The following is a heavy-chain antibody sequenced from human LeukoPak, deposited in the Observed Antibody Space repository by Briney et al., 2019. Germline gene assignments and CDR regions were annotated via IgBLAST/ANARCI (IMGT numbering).Heavy chain of an antibody. D-gene: IGHD6-19*01. CDR1: GFTVSRNY. J-gene: IGHJ6*02. CDR2: IYNVGGT. CDR3: ARRYSSGWYGMDV. Sequence: PGGSLRLSCAASGFTVSRNYMSWVRQAPGKGLEWVSIIYNVGGTYYADSVKGRFTISRDNSKNTLYLQMNSLRAEDTAVYYCARRYSSGWYGMDVWGQGTTVTVSS. V-gene: IGHV3-53*01.